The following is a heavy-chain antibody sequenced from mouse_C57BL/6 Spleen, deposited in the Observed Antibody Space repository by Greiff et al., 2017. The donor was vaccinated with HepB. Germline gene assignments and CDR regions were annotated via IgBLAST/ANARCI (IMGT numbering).Heavy chain of an antibody. V-gene: IGHV14-4*01. Sequence: EVQLQQSGAELVRPGASVKLSCTASGFNIKDDYMHWVKQRPEQGLEWIGWIDPENGDTEYASKFQGKATITADTSSNTAYLQLSSLTSEDTAVYYCTTWYGTSFAYWGQGTLVTVSA. CDR2: IDPENGDT. CDR3: TTWYGTSFAY. J-gene: IGHJ3*01. D-gene: IGHD2-10*02. CDR1: GFNIKDDY.